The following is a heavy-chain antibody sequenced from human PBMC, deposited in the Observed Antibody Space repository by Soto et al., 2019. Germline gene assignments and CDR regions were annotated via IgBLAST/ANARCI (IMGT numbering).Heavy chain of an antibody. V-gene: IGHV3-66*01. D-gene: IGHD6-6*01. CDR3: ARDNDGAQFASSYNDL. CDR2: IYSGGST. J-gene: IGHJ5*02. CDR1: GFTVSSNY. Sequence: PGGSLRLSCAASGFTVSSNYMSWVRQAPGKGLEWVSVIYSGGSTYYADSVRGRFTISRDNARNSVFLHLNSLRAEDTAVYYCARDNDGAQFASSYNDLWGQGTLVTVSS.